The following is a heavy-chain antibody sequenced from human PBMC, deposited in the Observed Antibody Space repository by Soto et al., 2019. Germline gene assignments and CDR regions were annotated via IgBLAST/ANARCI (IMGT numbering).Heavy chain of an antibody. CDR1: GGTFSSLA. CDR3: SRSPGVFDY. J-gene: IGHJ4*02. V-gene: IGHV1-69*06. CDR2: LVPVFGTA. D-gene: IGHD3-10*01. Sequence: QVQLVQSGAEVKKPGSSVKVSCKASGGTFSSLAISWVRQAPVQGLEWMGGLVPVFGTANYAQKSPDRVNITADKSTSKSYLELSRLRSEDTAVYYCSRSPGVFDYWGQGTLVTVSA.